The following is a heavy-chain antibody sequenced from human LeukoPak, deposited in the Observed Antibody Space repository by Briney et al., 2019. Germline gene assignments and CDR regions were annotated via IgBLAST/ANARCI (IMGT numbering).Heavy chain of an antibody. CDR2: INHSGST. D-gene: IGHD2-8*01. V-gene: IGHV4-34*01. CDR3: ARHYGVFDY. CDR1: GFTFSSYW. J-gene: IGHJ4*02. Sequence: GSLRLSCAASGFTFSSYWMNWIRQPPGKGLEWIGEINHSGSTNNNPSLKSRVTISVDTSKTQFSLKLSSVTAADTAVYYCARHYGVFDYWGQGTLVTVSS.